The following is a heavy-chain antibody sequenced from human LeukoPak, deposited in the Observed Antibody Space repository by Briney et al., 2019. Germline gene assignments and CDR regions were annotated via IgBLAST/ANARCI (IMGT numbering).Heavy chain of an antibody. CDR1: GFTLEDYG. CDR2: INWNGDNP. D-gene: IGHD1-26*01. V-gene: IGHV3-20*04. J-gene: IGHJ4*02. CDR3: ARRSVAGATTGYYYDS. Sequence: GGSLRLSCEASGFTLEDYGMTWVRQRPGKGLEYVCEINWNGDNPVYENSLRGRFTISRDNAKNSVYLQMSSLRVDDTAFYYCARRSVAGATTGYYYDSWGQGTLVTVSS.